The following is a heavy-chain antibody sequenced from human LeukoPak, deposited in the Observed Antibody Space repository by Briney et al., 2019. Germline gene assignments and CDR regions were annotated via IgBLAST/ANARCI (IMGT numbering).Heavy chain of an antibody. CDR1: GYTFTGYY. Sequence: ASVKVSCKASGYTFTGYYMHWVRPAPGQGLAWMGWINTNSGGTNYAQKFQGRVTMTRDTSISTAYMELSRLRSDDTAVYYCARDFSRIAAAELDHFDYWGQGTLVTVSS. V-gene: IGHV1-2*02. CDR3: ARDFSRIAAAELDHFDY. J-gene: IGHJ4*02. D-gene: IGHD6-13*01. CDR2: INTNSGGT.